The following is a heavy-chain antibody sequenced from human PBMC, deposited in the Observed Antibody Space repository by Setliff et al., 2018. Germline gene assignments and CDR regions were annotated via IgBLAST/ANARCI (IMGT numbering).Heavy chain of an antibody. CDR3: ARQVEMATIAFDV. D-gene: IGHD5-12*01. Sequence: ETLSLTCTVSGGSISSHYWSWIRQPPGKGLEWIGYIYYSGSTNYNPSLKSRVTISVDTSKNQFSLKLSSVTAADTAVYYCARQVEMATIAFDVWGQGTMVTVSS. CDR2: IYYSGST. J-gene: IGHJ3*01. V-gene: IGHV4-59*08. CDR1: GGSISSHY.